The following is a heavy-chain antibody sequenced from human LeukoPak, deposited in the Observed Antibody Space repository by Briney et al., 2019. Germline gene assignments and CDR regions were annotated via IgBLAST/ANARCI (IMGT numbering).Heavy chain of an antibody. CDR1: GLTFSGHW. D-gene: IGHD7-27*01. Sequence: GGSLRLSCAASGLTFSGHWMYWLRQAPGKGLAWVSRINGDGSATNYAGSMKGRFIISRDNAKNILYLQMNSLREDDTAVYYCARDINWGQVDYWGQGTLVTVSS. CDR2: INGDGSAT. V-gene: IGHV3-74*01. CDR3: ARDINWGQVDY. J-gene: IGHJ4*02.